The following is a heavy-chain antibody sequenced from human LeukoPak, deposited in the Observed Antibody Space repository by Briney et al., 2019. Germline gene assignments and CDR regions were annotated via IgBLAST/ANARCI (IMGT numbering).Heavy chain of an antibody. Sequence: SETLSLTCAVYGGSFSGYYWSWIRQPPGKGLEWIGEINHSGSTNYNPSLKSRLTISIDKSKNQFSLKLTSVTAADTAVYYCARGRLVSSQPFDYWGQGTLVTVSS. D-gene: IGHD6-6*01. V-gene: IGHV4-34*01. CDR2: INHSGST. CDR3: ARGRLVSSQPFDY. CDR1: GGSFSGYY. J-gene: IGHJ4*02.